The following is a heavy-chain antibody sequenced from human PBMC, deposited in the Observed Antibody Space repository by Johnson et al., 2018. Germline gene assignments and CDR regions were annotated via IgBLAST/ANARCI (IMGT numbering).Heavy chain of an antibody. D-gene: IGHD2-15*01. V-gene: IGHV3-23*01. J-gene: IGHJ4*02. CDR1: GFTITNYG. Sequence: EVQLLETGGGLVQPGGSLRLSCVASGFTITNYGMRWVRQAPGKGLEWVSTITSSGRTHYGDSVKGRFTISRDNSANTLNLQMNSLGVDDTAVYYCAKSCGGTCRYSDHWGQGTLVTVSS. CDR2: ITSSGRT. CDR3: AKSCGGTCRYSDH.